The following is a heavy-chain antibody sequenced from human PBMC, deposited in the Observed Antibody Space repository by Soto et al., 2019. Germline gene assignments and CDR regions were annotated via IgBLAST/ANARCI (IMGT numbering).Heavy chain of an antibody. J-gene: IGHJ6*02. Sequence: QVQLVESGGDVVQPGRSLRLSCAASGFTFSSYGMNWVRQAPGKGLEWVALISYDGITKYYADSVKGRFTISRDNSKNTQYLQMNSLRPEDTAVYYCAKGLDIVLVPGAIGPYYYYGVDVWAKGPRSPSP. CDR3: AKGLDIVLVPGAIGPYYYYGVDV. D-gene: IGHD2-2*03. V-gene: IGHV3-30*18. CDR1: GFTFSSYG. CDR2: ISYDGITK.